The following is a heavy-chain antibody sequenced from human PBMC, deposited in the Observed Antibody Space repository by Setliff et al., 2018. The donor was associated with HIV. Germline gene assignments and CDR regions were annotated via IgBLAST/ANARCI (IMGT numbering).Heavy chain of an antibody. CDR3: ARGGALLWFGESRKNWFDP. Sequence: ASVKVSCKASGYTFTSYDINWVRQATGQGLEWMGWMNPNSGNTGYAQKFQGRVTMTRNTSISTAYMELSSLRSEDTAVYYCARGGALLWFGESRKNWFDPWGQGTLVTVSS. V-gene: IGHV1-8*02. D-gene: IGHD3-10*01. J-gene: IGHJ5*02. CDR1: GYTFTSYD. CDR2: MNPNSGNT.